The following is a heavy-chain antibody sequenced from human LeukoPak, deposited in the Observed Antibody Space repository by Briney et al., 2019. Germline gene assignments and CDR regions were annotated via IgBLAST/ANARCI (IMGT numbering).Heavy chain of an antibody. CDR1: GITFDDYA. J-gene: IGHJ4*02. V-gene: IGHV3-9*01. CDR2: ISWNSGSI. CDR3: AKDLGPGSMATSPGFDY. Sequence: PGGSLRLSCAASGITFDDYAMHWVRQAPGKGLEWVSGISWNSGSIGYADSVKGRFTISRDNAKTSLYLQMNSLRAEDTALYYCAKDLGPGSMATSPGFDYWGQGTLVTVSS. D-gene: IGHD5-24*01.